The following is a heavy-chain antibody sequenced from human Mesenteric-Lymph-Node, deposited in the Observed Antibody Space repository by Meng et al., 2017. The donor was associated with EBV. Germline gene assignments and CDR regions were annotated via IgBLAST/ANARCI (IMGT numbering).Heavy chain of an antibody. Sequence: QVQLQESGPGLVKPSETLSLTCTVSGGSVSSGSYYWNWIRQPPGKGLEWIGYIYYSGNTNYNPSLKSRVTISVDTSKNQFSLRLSSVTAADTAVYYCARDQSGLSGFDPWGQGTLVTVPS. D-gene: IGHD3-3*01. V-gene: IGHV4-61*01. CDR2: IYYSGNT. CDR1: GGSVSSGSYY. J-gene: IGHJ5*02. CDR3: ARDQSGLSGFDP.